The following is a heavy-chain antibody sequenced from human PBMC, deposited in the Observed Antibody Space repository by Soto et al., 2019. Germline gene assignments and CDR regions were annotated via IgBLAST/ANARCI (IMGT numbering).Heavy chain of an antibody. V-gene: IGHV1-69*12. Sequence: QVQLVQSGAEVKKPGSSVKVSCKASGGTFSSYAISWVRQAPGQGLEWMGGIIPIFGTANYAQKFQGRVTITADEATSTPYLELSSLRSEDTAVYYCATVAVGRSPTGYDYWGQGPLVIVSS. CDR1: GGTFSSYA. J-gene: IGHJ4*02. D-gene: IGHD2-15*01. CDR3: ATVAVGRSPTGYDY. CDR2: IIPIFGTA.